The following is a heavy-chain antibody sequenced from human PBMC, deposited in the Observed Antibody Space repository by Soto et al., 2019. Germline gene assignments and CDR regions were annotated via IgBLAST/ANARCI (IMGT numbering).Heavy chain of an antibody. Sequence: DSVKGRFTISRDNSKNTLYMQMNSLRAEDTAVYYCAKSVYNWNDGFFDYWGQGTLVTVSS. V-gene: IGHV3-30*02. J-gene: IGHJ4*02. D-gene: IGHD1-1*01. CDR3: AKSVYNWNDGFFDY.